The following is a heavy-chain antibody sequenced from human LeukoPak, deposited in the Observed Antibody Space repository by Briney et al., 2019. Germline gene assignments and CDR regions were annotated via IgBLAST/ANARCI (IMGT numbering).Heavy chain of an antibody. J-gene: IGHJ5*02. D-gene: IGHD3-10*01. Sequence: SETLSLTCTVSGGSISSSSYYWGWIRQPPGKGLEWTGSIYYSGNTYYNPSLKSRVTISVDTSKSQFSLKLSSVTAADTAVYYCARRNYYGSGSYLWGEGTLVTVSS. CDR3: ARRNYYGSGSYL. V-gene: IGHV4-39*01. CDR1: GGSISSSSYY. CDR2: IYYSGNT.